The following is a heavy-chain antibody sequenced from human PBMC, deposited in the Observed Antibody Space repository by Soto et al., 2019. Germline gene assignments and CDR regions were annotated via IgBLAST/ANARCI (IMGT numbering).Heavy chain of an antibody. J-gene: IGHJ4*02. CDR1: GGSVSSGSYY. Sequence: SETLSLTCTVSGGSVSSGSYYWSWIRQPPGKGLEWIGYIYYSGSTNYNPSLKSRVTISVDTSKNQFSLKLSSVTAADTAVYYCARRLNYYDSSGYYGEIDYWGQGTQVTVSS. V-gene: IGHV4-61*01. CDR2: IYYSGST. CDR3: ARRLNYYDSSGYYGEIDY. D-gene: IGHD3-22*01.